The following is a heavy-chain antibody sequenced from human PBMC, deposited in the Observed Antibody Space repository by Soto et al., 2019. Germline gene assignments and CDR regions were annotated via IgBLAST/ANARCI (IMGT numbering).Heavy chain of an antibody. D-gene: IGHD3-3*01. CDR3: ARRITIFGVVTSYFDY. V-gene: IGHV4-39*01. J-gene: IGHJ4*02. Sequence: PSETLSLTCTVSGGSISSSSYYWGWIRQPPGKGLEWIGSIYYSGSTYYNPSLKSRVTISVDTSKDQFSLKLSSVTAADTAVYYCARRITIFGVVTSYFDYWGQGTLVPVSS. CDR1: GGSISSSSYY. CDR2: IYYSGST.